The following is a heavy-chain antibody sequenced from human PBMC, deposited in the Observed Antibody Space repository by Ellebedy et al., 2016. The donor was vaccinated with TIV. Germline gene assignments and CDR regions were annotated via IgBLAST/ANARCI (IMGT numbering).Heavy chain of an antibody. V-gene: IGHV4-59*08. D-gene: IGHD1-26*01. CDR2: MSYSGST. CDR3: ASRASGRSDLGRGLYFEN. J-gene: IGHJ4*02. Sequence: SETLSLTCNVSGASISSYYWSWIRQPPGKGLERIGYMSYSGSTNYNPSLKSRVTISVDTSKSQFSLKLTSVTAADTAVYYCASRASGRSDLGRGLYFENWGQGTLVTVSS. CDR1: GASISSYY.